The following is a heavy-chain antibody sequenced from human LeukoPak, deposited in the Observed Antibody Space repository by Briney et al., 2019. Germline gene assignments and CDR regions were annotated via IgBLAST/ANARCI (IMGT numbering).Heavy chain of an antibody. Sequence: QTGGSLRLSCAASGFTFSSYGMHWVRQAPGKGLEWVAVISYDGSNKYYADSVKGRSTISRDNSKNTLYLQMNSLRAEDTAVYYCAKDPLPPVNWGQGTLVTVSS. CDR1: GFTFSSYG. CDR3: AKDPLPPVN. J-gene: IGHJ4*02. CDR2: ISYDGSNK. D-gene: IGHD4-11*01. V-gene: IGHV3-30*18.